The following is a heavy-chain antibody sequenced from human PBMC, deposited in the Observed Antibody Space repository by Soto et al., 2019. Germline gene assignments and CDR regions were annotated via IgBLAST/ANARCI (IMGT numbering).Heavy chain of an antibody. D-gene: IGHD2-15*01. CDR3: ARERGYCSGGSCYGGFDY. CDR2: INAGNGNT. CDR1: GYTFTSYA. Sequence: ASVKVSCKASGYTFTSYAMHWVRQAPGQRLEWMGWINAGNGNTKYSQKYQGRVTITRDTSASTAYMELSSLRSEDTAVYYCARERGYCSGGSCYGGFDYWGQGTLVTVSS. J-gene: IGHJ4*02. V-gene: IGHV1-3*01.